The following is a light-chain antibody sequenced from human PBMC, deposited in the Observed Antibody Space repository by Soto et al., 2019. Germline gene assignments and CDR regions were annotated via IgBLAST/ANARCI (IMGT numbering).Light chain of an antibody. J-gene: IGKJ5*01. CDR2: GAS. CDR1: QGTSSY. CDR3: QQLNAYPLT. V-gene: IGKV1-9*01. Sequence: DIQLTQSPSFLSASVGDRVTITCRASQGTSSYLAWFQQKQGRAPKLLIYGASTLQAGVPARFSGSGSGTDFTLTISDLQPEDCATYYCQQLNAYPLTFGQGTRVEIK.